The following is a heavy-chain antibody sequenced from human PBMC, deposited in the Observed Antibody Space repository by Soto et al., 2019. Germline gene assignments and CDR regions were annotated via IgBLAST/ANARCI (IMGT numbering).Heavy chain of an antibody. V-gene: IGHV4-61*01. CDR3: ARDHHSYYDTSGYYPYFDF. CDR1: GGSVNTAPYH. CDR2: IYYTGST. D-gene: IGHD3-22*01. Sequence: SETLSLTCTVSGGSVNTAPYHWSWIRQSPRNGLEWVGNIYYTGSTNYNPSFESRVAISLDTSNNQFSLRLTSLTAADTAVYFCARDHHSYYDTSGYYPYFDFWGQGTLVTVSS. J-gene: IGHJ4*02.